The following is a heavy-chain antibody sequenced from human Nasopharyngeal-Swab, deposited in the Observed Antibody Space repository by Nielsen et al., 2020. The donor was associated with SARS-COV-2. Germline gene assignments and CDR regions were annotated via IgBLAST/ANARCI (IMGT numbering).Heavy chain of an antibody. CDR1: GYTFTSYY. CDR3: ARDRSASWSALDV. V-gene: IGHV1-2*04. D-gene: IGHD6-13*01. CDR2: INPNAGST. J-gene: IGHJ6*04. Sequence: ASVKVSCKASGYTFTSYYIHWVRQAPGQGLEWMGIINPNAGSTSYARKFQGWVTMTRDTSISTAYMELSRLKSDDTAMYYCARDRSASWSALDVWGKGTTVTVSS.